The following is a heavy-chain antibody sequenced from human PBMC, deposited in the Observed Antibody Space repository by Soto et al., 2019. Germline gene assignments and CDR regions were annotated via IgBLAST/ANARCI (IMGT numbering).Heavy chain of an antibody. D-gene: IGHD5-18*01. Sequence: QLQLQESGPGLVKPSETLSLTCTVSGGSISSSSYYWGWIRQPPGKGLEWIGSIYYSGSTYYNPSLKSRVTISVDTSKNQFSLKLSSVTAADTAVYYCARHRTWIQLWPPDYWGQGTLVTVSS. V-gene: IGHV4-39*01. CDR3: ARHRTWIQLWPPDY. CDR2: IYYSGST. J-gene: IGHJ4*02. CDR1: GGSISSSSYY.